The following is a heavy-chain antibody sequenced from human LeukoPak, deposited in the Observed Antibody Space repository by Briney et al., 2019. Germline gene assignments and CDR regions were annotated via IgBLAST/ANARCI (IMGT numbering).Heavy chain of an antibody. D-gene: IGHD3-22*01. CDR2: INHSGGT. CDR1: GGSFTGYY. Sequence: SETLSLTCAIYGGSFTGYYWSWIRQPPGKGLEWIGEINHSGGTNYNPSLKSRVSISVDRSKNQFSLKLSSVTAADTAVYYCARGPYYYDSSNAFDIWGQGTMVTVSS. V-gene: IGHV4-34*01. CDR3: ARGPYYYDSSNAFDI. J-gene: IGHJ3*02.